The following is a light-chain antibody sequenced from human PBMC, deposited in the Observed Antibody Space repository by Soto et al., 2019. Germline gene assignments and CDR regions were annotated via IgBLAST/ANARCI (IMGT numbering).Light chain of an antibody. CDR3: SSYTSSSTVV. Sequence: QSALTQPASVSGSPGQSITISCTGTRSDVGGYNYVSWYQQHPGKAPKLMIYEVSNRPSGVSNRFSGSKSGNTASLTISGIQAEDEADYYCSSYTSSSTVVFGGGTKVTVL. CDR2: EVS. V-gene: IGLV2-14*01. J-gene: IGLJ2*01. CDR1: RSDVGGYNY.